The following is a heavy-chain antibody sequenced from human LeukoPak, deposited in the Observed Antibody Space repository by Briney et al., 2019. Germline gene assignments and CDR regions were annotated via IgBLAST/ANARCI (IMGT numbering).Heavy chain of an antibody. CDR1: GFTFSSYW. CDR2: MKYDGSQI. J-gene: IGHJ4*02. Sequence: GGSLRLSCAASGFTFSSYWMSWVRQAPGKGLEGVANMKYDGSQIYYVGSVKGRFTISRDNAKKSLYLEMNSLRAEDTAVYYCARGAAAGTYPSGYWGQGTLVTVSS. V-gene: IGHV3-7*01. D-gene: IGHD6-13*01. CDR3: ARGAAAGTYPSGY.